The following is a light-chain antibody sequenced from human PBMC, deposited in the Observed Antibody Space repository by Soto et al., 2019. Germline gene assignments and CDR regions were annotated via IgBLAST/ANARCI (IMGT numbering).Light chain of an antibody. CDR2: DNN. J-gene: IGLJ2*01. V-gene: IGLV1-51*01. CDR3: GSWYTSLSAMV. Sequence: QSVLTQPPSVSAAPGQKVTISCSGSSSNIGNNYVSWYQQLPGTAPKLLIYDNNKRPSGIPDRFSGSKSGTSATLGISGLRTGDEADYYCGSWYTSLSAMVFGGGTKLTVL. CDR1: SSNIGNNY.